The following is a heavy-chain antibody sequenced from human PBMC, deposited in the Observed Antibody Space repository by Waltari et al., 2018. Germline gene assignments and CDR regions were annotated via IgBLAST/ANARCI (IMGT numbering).Heavy chain of an antibody. Sequence: QVQLVQSGAEVKKPGSSVKVSCKASGGTFSSYAISWVRQAPGQGIEWMGGIIPIFGTANYAQKFQGRVTITADESTSTAYMELSSLRSEDTAVYYCARVYYDILTGALRALDPWGQGTLVTVSS. CDR3: ARVYYDILTGALRALDP. CDR2: IIPIFGTA. J-gene: IGHJ5*02. V-gene: IGHV1-69*13. D-gene: IGHD3-9*01. CDR1: GGTFSSYA.